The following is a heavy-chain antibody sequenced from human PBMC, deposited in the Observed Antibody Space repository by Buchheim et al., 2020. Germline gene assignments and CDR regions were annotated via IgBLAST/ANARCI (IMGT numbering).Heavy chain of an antibody. CDR3: ARKPRVAAAGTIYYYYGMDV. CDR1: GGTFSSYT. Sequence: QVQLVQSGAEVKKPGSSVKVSCKASGGTFSSYTISWVRQAPGQGLEWMGRIIPILGIANYAQKFQGRVTLTADKSTSTAYMELSSLRSEDTAVYYCARKPRVAAAGTIYYYYGMDVWGQGTT. D-gene: IGHD6-13*01. J-gene: IGHJ6*02. CDR2: IIPILGIA. V-gene: IGHV1-69*02.